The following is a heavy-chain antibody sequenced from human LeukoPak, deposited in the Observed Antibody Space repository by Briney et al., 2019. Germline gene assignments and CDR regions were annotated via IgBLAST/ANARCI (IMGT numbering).Heavy chain of an antibody. CDR1: GYTFTGYY. D-gene: IGHD1-26*01. J-gene: IGHJ5*02. V-gene: IGHV1-2*02. Sequence: ASVKVSCKASGYTFTGYYMHWVRQAPGQGLEWMGWINPNSGGTNYAQKFQGRVTMTRDTSISTAYMELSRLRSDDTAVYYCARGIVGATTFWFDPWGQGTLVTVSS. CDR2: INPNSGGT. CDR3: ARGIVGATTFWFDP.